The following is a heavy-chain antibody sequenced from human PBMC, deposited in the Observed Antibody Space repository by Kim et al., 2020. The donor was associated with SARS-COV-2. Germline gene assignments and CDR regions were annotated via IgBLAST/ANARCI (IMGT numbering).Heavy chain of an antibody. CDR3: AKDLHYYTLGSWYYYGM. D-gene: IGHD3-10*01. CDR1: GFSFSSYG. Sequence: GGSLRLSCVASGFSFSSYGMHWVRQAPGEGLEWVAVTLYDGSQEYHADSVKGRFTISRDNSENTLYLQMNSLRAEDTAVYYCAKDLHYYTLGSWYYYGM. V-gene: IGHV3-30*18. CDR2: TLYDGSQE. J-gene: IGHJ6*01.